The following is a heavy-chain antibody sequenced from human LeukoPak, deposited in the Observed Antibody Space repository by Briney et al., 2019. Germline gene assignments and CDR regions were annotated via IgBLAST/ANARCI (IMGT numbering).Heavy chain of an antibody. V-gene: IGHV4-59*01. Sequence: SETLSLTCTVSGASMSSFYWSWIRQSPGKGLEWIGYIYSSGSTNYNPSLKSRGTITVDTSKSQSSLKLSSVTAADTAVYFCSREGRWLQLGFDYWGRGTLVTVSS. CDR1: GASMSSFY. CDR3: SREGRWLQLGFDY. J-gene: IGHJ4*02. CDR2: IYSSGST. D-gene: IGHD5-24*01.